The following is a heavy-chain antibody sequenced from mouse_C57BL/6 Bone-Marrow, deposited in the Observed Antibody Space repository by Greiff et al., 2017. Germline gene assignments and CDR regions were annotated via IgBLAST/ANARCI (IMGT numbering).Heavy chain of an antibody. J-gene: IGHJ4*01. CDR1: GFTFSDYY. CDR2: INYDGSST. V-gene: IGHV5-16*01. CDR3: AREFTTVVATDYAMDY. D-gene: IGHD1-1*01. Sequence: EVKLVESEGGLVQPGSSMKLSCTASGFTFSDYYMAWVRQVPEKGLEWVANINYDGSSTYYLDSLKSRFIISRDNAKNILYLQMSSLKSEDTATYYGAREFTTVVATDYAMDYWGQGTSVTVSS.